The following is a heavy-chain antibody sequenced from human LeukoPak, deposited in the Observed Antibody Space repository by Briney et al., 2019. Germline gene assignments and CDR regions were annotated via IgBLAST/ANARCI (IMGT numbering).Heavy chain of an antibody. V-gene: IGHV3-48*03. Sequence: GGSLRLSCVASGFTFSSYEMNWVRQAPGKGLEWVSYIRSTGSIIFYADSVKGRFTISRDNAKNSLYLQMNSLRAEDTALYYCARVNDYGGNDDALDIWGQGTMVTVSS. CDR2: IRSTGSII. CDR1: GFTFSSYE. CDR3: ARVNDYGGNDDALDI. D-gene: IGHD4-23*01. J-gene: IGHJ3*02.